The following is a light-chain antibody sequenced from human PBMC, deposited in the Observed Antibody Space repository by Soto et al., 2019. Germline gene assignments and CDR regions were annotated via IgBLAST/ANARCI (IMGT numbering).Light chain of an antibody. CDR1: EDINSR. Sequence: DIQMTQSPSSVSASVGDRVTISCRASEDINSRLAWYQQKPGNAPKLLIYAASSLQSGVPSRFSGSGSGTDFTLTISSLQPEDFATYYCQQSYSTPPGTFGQGTKVDIK. CDR3: QQSYSTPPGT. CDR2: AAS. V-gene: IGKV1-12*01. J-gene: IGKJ2*01.